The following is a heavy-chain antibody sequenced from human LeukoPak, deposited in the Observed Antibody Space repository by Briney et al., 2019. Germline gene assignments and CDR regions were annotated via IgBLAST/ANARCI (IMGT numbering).Heavy chain of an antibody. CDR2: INPNSGGT. CDR1: GYTFTDYY. Sequence: ASVKVSFKASGYTFTDYYMHWVRQAPGQGLEGMGWINPNSGGTNYAQKFQGRVTMTRDTSISTAYMELSRLRSDDTAVYYCAREYTLSSGWTPFDYWGQGTLVTVSS. J-gene: IGHJ4*02. D-gene: IGHD6-19*01. V-gene: IGHV1-2*02. CDR3: AREYTLSSGWTPFDY.